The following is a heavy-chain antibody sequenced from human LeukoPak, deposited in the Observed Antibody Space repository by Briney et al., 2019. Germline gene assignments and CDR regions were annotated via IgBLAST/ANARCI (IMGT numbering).Heavy chain of an antibody. CDR2: ISGSGGST. D-gene: IGHD2-15*01. Sequence: GGSLRLSCAASGFTFSSYAMSWVRQAPGKGLEWVSAISGSGGSTYYADSVKGRFTISRDNSKNTLYLQMNSLRAEDTPVYYCAKAIEFGGGNYWGQGTLVTVSS. CDR3: AKAIEFGGGNY. CDR1: GFTFSSYA. V-gene: IGHV3-23*01. J-gene: IGHJ4*02.